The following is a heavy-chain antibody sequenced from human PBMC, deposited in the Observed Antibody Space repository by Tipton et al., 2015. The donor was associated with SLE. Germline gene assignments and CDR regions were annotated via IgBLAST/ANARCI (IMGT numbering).Heavy chain of an antibody. CDR1: GFTFSSYA. D-gene: IGHD3-3*01. J-gene: IGHJ5*02. V-gene: IGHV3-23*01. CDR2: ISGSGGST. Sequence: GSLRLSCAASGFTFSSYAMSWVRQAPGKGLEWVSAISGSGGSTYYADSVKGRFTISRDNSKNTLYLQMNSLRAEDTAVYYCAKVPAPFWSGYSNWFDPWGQGTLVTVSS. CDR3: AKVPAPFWSGYSNWFDP.